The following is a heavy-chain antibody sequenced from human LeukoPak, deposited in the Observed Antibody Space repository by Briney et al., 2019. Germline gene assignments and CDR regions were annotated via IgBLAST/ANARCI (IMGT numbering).Heavy chain of an antibody. D-gene: IGHD3-10*01. CDR3: ARLYYGSGSYHFDY. CDR2: IYYSGST. CDR1: GGSISSGGYY. Sequence: SQTLSLTCTVSGGSISSGGYYWSWICQHPGKGLEWIGYIYYSGSTYYNPSLKSRVTISVDTSKNQFSLKLSSVTAADTAVYYCARLYYGSGSYHFDYWGQGTLVTVSS. J-gene: IGHJ4*02. V-gene: IGHV4-31*03.